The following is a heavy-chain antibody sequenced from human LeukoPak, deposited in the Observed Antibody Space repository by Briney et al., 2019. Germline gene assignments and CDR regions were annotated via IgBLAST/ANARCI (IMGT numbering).Heavy chain of an antibody. V-gene: IGHV1-18*01. Sequence: PTASVKVSCKASGYXFTSYGISWVRQAPGQGLEWMGWISAYNGNTNYAQKLQGRVTMTTDTSTSTAYMELRSLRSDDTAVYYCARHDYYDSSGPFDYWGQGTLVTVSS. J-gene: IGHJ4*02. CDR1: GYXFTSYG. D-gene: IGHD3-22*01. CDR3: ARHDYYDSSGPFDY. CDR2: ISAYNGNT.